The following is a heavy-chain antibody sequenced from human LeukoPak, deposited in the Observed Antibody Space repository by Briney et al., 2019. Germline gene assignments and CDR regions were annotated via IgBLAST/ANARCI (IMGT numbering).Heavy chain of an antibody. CDR3: ARQGYTVSYYFLDY. CDR2: IYSTGST. J-gene: IGHJ4*02. Sequence: SETLSLTCDVAGGSVRSYWWGWVRQPAGKGLEWLGRIYSTGSTRFNPSLKSRLTLSIDTSTNQFSLKLTSVTAADTAVYFCARQGYTVSYYFLDYWTQGTLVTVSS. CDR1: GGSVRSYW. D-gene: IGHD1-26*01. V-gene: IGHV4-4*07.